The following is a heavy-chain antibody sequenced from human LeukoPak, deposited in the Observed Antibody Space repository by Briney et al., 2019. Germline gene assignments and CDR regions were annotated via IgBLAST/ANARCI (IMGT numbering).Heavy chain of an antibody. V-gene: IGHV3-49*04. Sequence: GGSLRLSCTASGFTFGDYAMSWVRQAPGKGLEWVGFIRSKAYGGTTEYAASVKGRFTISRDDSKSIAYLQMNSLKTEDTAVYYCTRDRVPNDFGFDYYGSGSYYHDYWGQGTLVTVSS. CDR1: GFTFGDYA. CDR2: IRSKAYGGTT. J-gene: IGHJ4*02. CDR3: TRDRVPNDFGFDYYGSGSYYHDY. D-gene: IGHD3-10*01.